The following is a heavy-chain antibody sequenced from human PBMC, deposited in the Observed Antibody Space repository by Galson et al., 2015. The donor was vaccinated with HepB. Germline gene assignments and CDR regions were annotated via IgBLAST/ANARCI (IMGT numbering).Heavy chain of an antibody. CDR3: ARDWICSITSCYYVFDI. CDR1: GYTFTSYG. CDR2: ISANSGLT. Sequence: SVKVSCKASGYTFTSYGMHWVRQAPGQGLEWMGWISANSGLTSYLQNLQGRVTMTTDTSTSTVYMELRSLRSDDTAVYYCARDWICSITSCYYVFDIWGQGTMVTVSS. D-gene: IGHD2-2*01. J-gene: IGHJ3*02. V-gene: IGHV1-18*04.